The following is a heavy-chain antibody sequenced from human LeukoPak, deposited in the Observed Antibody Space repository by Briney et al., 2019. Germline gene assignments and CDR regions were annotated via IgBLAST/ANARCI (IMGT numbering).Heavy chain of an antibody. CDR1: GFTFDDYA. V-gene: IGHV3-9*01. Sequence: GGSLRLSCAASGFTFDDYAMHWVRQAPGKGLEWVSGISWNSGSIGYADSVKGRFTISRDTSKNTLLLQMTSLRTEDTAVYFCAKGKLLDFWGQGTLVTVSS. J-gene: IGHJ4*02. CDR2: ISWNSGSI. CDR3: AKGKLLDF. D-gene: IGHD3-10*01.